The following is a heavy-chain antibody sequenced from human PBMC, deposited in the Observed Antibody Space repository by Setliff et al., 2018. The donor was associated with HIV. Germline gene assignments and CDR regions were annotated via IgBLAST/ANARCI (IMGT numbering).Heavy chain of an antibody. Sequence: GGSLRLSCAASRFTFSSYAMSWVRQAPGKGLEWVSSISIGSGGAIDYADSVQGRLTISRDNSKNSLYLQMNSLRVEDTAVYYCARDYLYYNLYNGSPVYGMDVWGQGTTVTVSS. D-gene: IGHD3-3*01. J-gene: IGHJ6*02. CDR3: ARDYLYYNLYNGSPVYGMDV. CDR2: ISIGSGGAI. CDR1: RFTFSSYA. V-gene: IGHV3-21*01.